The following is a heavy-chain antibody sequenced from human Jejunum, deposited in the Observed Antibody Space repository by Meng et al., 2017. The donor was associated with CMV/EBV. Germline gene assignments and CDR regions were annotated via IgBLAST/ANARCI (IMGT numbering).Heavy chain of an antibody. J-gene: IGHJ6*02. CDR3: AKESGQYQMLSYYGLDV. Sequence: NSYAMTWVRQAPGKGLEWVSVISRSGGDTNYADSVKGRFTISRDNSKNTLYLEMSSLRAEDTAIYYCAKESGQYQMLSYYGLDVWGQGTTVTVSS. CDR1: NSYA. D-gene: IGHD2-2*01. CDR2: ISRSGGDT. V-gene: IGHV3-23*01.